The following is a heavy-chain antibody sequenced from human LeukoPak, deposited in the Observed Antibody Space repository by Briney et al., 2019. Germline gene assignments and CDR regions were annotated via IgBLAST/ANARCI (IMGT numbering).Heavy chain of an antibody. CDR1: VYTFTGFC. CDR3: ARDLDNYSGSGSYYNGDPLFQH. D-gene: IGHD3-10*01. Sequence: ASVKVSCKASVYTFTGFCIHWIRQAPGQGHEWMGWLNPNSGGTNYAQNFQGRVTMTRDTSISTGYMELSRLRSDDTAVYYCARDLDNYSGSGSYYNGDPLFQHWGQGTLVTVSS. J-gene: IGHJ1*01. V-gene: IGHV1-2*02. CDR2: LNPNSGGT.